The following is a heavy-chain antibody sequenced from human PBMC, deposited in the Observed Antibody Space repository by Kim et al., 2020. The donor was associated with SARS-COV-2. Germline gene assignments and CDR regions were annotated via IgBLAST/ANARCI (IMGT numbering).Heavy chain of an antibody. J-gene: IGHJ6*02. D-gene: IGHD4-17*01. Sequence: GGSLRLSCAASGFTFSDYYMSWIRQAPGKGLEWVSYISSSGSTIYYADSVKGRFTISRDNAKNSLYLQMNSLRAEDTAVYYCARDPPHDYGDYYYGMDVWGQGTTVTVSS. CDR1: GFTFSDYY. CDR3: ARDPPHDYGDYYYGMDV. CDR2: ISSSGSTI. V-gene: IGHV3-11*01.